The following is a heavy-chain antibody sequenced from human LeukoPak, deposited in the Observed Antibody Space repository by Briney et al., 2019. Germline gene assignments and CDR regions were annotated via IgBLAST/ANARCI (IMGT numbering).Heavy chain of an antibody. D-gene: IGHD3-22*01. CDR1: GFTFSNAW. J-gene: IGHJ4*02. V-gene: IGHV3-15*01. CDR2: IKSKTDGGTT. Sequence: GGSLRLSCAASGFTFSNAWMSWVRQAPGKGLEWVGRIKSKTDGGTTDYAAPVKGRFTISRDDSKNTLYLQMNSLETEDTAVYYCIPELGYYDSSGSFDYWGQGTLVTVSS. CDR3: IPELGYYDSSGSFDY.